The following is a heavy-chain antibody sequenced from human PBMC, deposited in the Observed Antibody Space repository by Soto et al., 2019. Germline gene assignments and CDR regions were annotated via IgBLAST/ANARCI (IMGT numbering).Heavy chain of an antibody. J-gene: IGHJ4*02. CDR1: GGTFSSYT. CDR3: ARSNYGGNSGY. D-gene: IGHD4-17*01. V-gene: IGHV1-69*02. CDR2: IIPILGIS. Sequence: QVQLVQSGAEVKKPGSSVKVSCKASGGTFSSYTISWVRQAPGQGLEWMGRIIPILGISNYAQKFQGRVTITADKSTSTAYMELSSLRSEDTAVYYCARSNYGGNSGYWGQGTLVTVSS.